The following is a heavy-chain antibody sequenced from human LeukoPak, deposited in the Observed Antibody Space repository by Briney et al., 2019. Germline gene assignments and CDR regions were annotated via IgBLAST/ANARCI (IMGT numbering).Heavy chain of an antibody. CDR1: GFMFHDYA. V-gene: IGHV3-43*02. CDR3: ARESESSGWYDY. Sequence: PGGPLRLSCAAPGFMFHDYAIHWVRQAPGKGLKWVSLISGDGGSTFYAASVKGRFTISRDNSKNSLYLQMNSLRSDDTALYYCARESESSGWYDYWGQGTLVTVSS. D-gene: IGHD6-19*01. J-gene: IGHJ4*02. CDR2: ISGDGGST.